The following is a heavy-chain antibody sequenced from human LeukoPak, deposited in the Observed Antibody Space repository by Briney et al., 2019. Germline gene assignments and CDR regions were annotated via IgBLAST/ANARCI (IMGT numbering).Heavy chain of an antibody. CDR3: ARGGGSSGYFYFDY. J-gene: IGHJ4*02. Sequence: SETLSLTCTVSGGSISSGGYYSSWIRQHPGKGLEWIGYIYYSGSTYYNPSLKSRVTISIDTSKNQFSLKLSSVTAADTAVYYCARGGGSSGYFYFDYWGQGTLVTVSS. CDR1: GGSISSGGYY. V-gene: IGHV4-31*03. CDR2: IYYSGST. D-gene: IGHD3-22*01.